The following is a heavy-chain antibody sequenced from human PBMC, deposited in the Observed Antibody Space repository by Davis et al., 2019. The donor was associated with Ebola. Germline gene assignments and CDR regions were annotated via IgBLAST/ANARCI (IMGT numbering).Heavy chain of an antibody. J-gene: IGHJ4*02. CDR2: ISSSGSTI. V-gene: IGHV3-48*03. Sequence: GESLKISCAASGFTFSSYEMNWVRQAPGKGLEWVSYISSSGSTIYYADSVKGRFTISRDNAKNSLYLQMNSLRAEDTAVYYCARDTVDTAMVYVYYFDYWGQGTLVTVSS. CDR3: ARDTVDTAMVYVYYFDY. D-gene: IGHD5-18*01. CDR1: GFTFSSYE.